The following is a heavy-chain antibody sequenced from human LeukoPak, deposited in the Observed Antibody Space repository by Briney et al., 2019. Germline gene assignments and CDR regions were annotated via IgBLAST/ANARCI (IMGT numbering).Heavy chain of an antibody. V-gene: IGHV3-48*03. CDR1: GFTFSSYE. CDR3: ARVSSGWYFDY. Sequence: GGSLRLSCAASGFTFSSYEMNWVRQAPEKGLEWVSYISSSGSTIYYADSVKGRFTISRDNAKNSLYLQMNSLRAEDTAVYYCARVSSGWYFDYWGQGTLVTVSS. CDR2: ISSSGSTI. J-gene: IGHJ4*02. D-gene: IGHD6-19*01.